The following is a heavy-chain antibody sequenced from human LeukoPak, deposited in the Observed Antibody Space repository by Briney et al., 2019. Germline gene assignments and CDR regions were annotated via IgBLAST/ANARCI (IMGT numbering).Heavy chain of an antibody. J-gene: IGHJ4*02. D-gene: IGHD2-15*01. Sequence: GGTLRLSCAASGFTFSSYAMSWVRQAPGKGLEWVSAISGSGGSTYYADSVKGRFTISRDNSKNTLYLQMNSLRAEDTAIYYCAKAPVTTCRGAFCYPFDYWGLGTLVTVSS. CDR1: GFTFSSYA. V-gene: IGHV3-23*01. CDR3: AKAPVTTCRGAFCYPFDY. CDR2: ISGSGGST.